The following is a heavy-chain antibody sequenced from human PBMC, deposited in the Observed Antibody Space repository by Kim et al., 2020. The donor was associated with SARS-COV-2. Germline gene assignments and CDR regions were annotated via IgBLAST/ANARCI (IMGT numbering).Heavy chain of an antibody. Sequence: ASVKVSCKTSGYTFTTYGLSWVRQAPGQGLEWMGWISVYNGITNYAQNFQGRVTMTTDTATSTAYMELRSLRSDDTAVYYCARVHHQVGFIKYGMDVWGQGTTVTVSS. J-gene: IGHJ6*02. CDR3: ARVHHQVGFIKYGMDV. V-gene: IGHV1-18*01. CDR1: GYTFTTYG. D-gene: IGHD1-26*01. CDR2: ISVYNGIT.